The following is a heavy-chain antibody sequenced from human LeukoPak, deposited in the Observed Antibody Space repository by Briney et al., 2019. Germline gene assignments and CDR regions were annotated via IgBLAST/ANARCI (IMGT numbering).Heavy chain of an antibody. J-gene: IGHJ4*02. CDR3: ARDQGYSRGYQETDY. D-gene: IGHD3-22*01. CDR2: IYYSGST. CDR1: DDSITMYY. Sequence: SETLSLTCTVSDDSITMYYWGWIRQPPGKGLEWIGSIYYSGSTYYNPSLKSRVTISVDTSKNQFSLKLSSVTAADTAVYYCARDQGYSRGYQETDYWGQGTLVTVSS. V-gene: IGHV4-39*07.